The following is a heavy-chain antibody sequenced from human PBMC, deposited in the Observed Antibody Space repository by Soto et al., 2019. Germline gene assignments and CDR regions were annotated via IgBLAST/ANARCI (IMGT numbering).Heavy chain of an antibody. CDR2: ISAYNGNT. CDR3: ARLIGYCSGGSCYSLYYIDY. J-gene: IGHJ4*02. CDR1: GYTFTSYG. D-gene: IGHD2-15*01. Sequence: ASVKVSCKASGYTFTSYGISWVRQAPGQGLEWMGWISAYNGNTNYAQKLQGRVTMTTDTSTSTAYMELRSLRSDDTAVYYCARLIGYCSGGSCYSLYYIDYWGQGTLVTVSS. V-gene: IGHV1-18*01.